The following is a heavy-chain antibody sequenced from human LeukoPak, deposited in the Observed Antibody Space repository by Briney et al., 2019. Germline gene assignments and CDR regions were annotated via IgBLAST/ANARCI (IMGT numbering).Heavy chain of an antibody. CDR3: ARDREMYSSSSFDAFDI. V-gene: IGHV3-30-3*01. Sequence: PGGSLRLSCAASGFTFSSYAMHWVRQAPGKGLEWVAVISYDGSNKYYADSVKGRFTISRDNSKNTLYLQMNSLRAEDTAVYYCARDREMYSSSSFDAFDIWGQGTMVTVSS. D-gene: IGHD6-6*01. J-gene: IGHJ3*02. CDR2: ISYDGSNK. CDR1: GFTFSSYA.